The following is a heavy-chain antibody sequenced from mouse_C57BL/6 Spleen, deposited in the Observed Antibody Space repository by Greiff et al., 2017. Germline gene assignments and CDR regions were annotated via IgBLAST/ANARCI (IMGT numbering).Heavy chain of an antibody. CDR3: ARGGSSLDY. V-gene: IGHV1-50*01. Sequence: QVQLQQPGAELVKPGASVTLSCKASGYTFTSYWMQWVKQRPGQGLEWIGEIDPSDSYTNYNQKFKGKATLTVDTSSSTAYMQLSSLTSEDSAVYYCARGGSSLDYWGQGTTLTVSS. J-gene: IGHJ2*01. D-gene: IGHD1-1*01. CDR2: IDPSDSYT. CDR1: GYTFTSYW.